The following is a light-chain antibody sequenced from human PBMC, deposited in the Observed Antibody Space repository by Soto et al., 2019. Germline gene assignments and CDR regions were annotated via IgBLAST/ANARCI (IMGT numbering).Light chain of an antibody. Sequence: QSVLTQPASVSGSPGQSITISCTGTSSDVGGYNYVSWYQQHPGKAPKLMIYDVSNRPSGVSNRFSGSKSGNTASLTISWLQDEDEADYYCSSYTSRSTLVFGTGTKLTVL. CDR2: DVS. V-gene: IGLV2-14*01. CDR1: SSDVGGYNY. CDR3: SSYTSRSTLV. J-gene: IGLJ1*01.